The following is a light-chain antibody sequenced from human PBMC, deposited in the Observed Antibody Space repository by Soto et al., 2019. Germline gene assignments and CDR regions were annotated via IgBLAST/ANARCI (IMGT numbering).Light chain of an antibody. CDR3: QQYNNWPPAYT. Sequence: EIVMTQSPATLSVSPGERATLSCRARQSVSSNLAWYQQKPGQAPRLLIYGASTRATGIPARFSGSGSGTEFTLTISSLQSEDSAVYYCQQYNNWPPAYTFGQGTKLEIK. CDR2: GAS. CDR1: QSVSSN. V-gene: IGKV3-15*01. J-gene: IGKJ2*01.